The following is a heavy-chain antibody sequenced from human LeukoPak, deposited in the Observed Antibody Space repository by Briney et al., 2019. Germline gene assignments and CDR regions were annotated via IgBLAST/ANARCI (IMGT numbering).Heavy chain of an antibody. Sequence: SQTLSLTFASSGDSVSSNSAVWNWIRQSPSRGLEWLGRTYYRSKWYNDYAVSVKSRITIKPDTSKNQFSLQLNSATPEDTAVYYCARLGLGGAFDIWGQGTMVTVSS. D-gene: IGHD2-15*01. CDR3: ARLGLGGAFDI. CDR2: TYYRSKWYN. V-gene: IGHV6-1*01. CDR1: GDSVSSNSAV. J-gene: IGHJ3*02.